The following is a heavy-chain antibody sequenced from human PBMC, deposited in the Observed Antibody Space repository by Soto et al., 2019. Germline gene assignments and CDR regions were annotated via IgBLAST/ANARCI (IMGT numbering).Heavy chain of an antibody. Sequence: QVQLVESGGGVVQPGRSLRLSCAASGFTFSSYGMHWVRQAPGKGLEWVAVIWYDGSNKYYADSVKGRFTISRDNSKNTLYLQMNRLRAEDTAVYYCARKYVDYVDYWGQGTLVTVSS. CDR1: GFTFSSYG. D-gene: IGHD3-16*01. CDR2: IWYDGSNK. J-gene: IGHJ4*02. CDR3: ARKYVDYVDY. V-gene: IGHV3-33*01.